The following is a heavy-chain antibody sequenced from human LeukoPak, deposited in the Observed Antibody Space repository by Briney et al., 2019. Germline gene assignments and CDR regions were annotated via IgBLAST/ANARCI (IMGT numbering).Heavy chain of an antibody. Sequence: GGSLRLSCAASGFTFSSYGMHWVRQAPGKGLEWVAVIWYDGSNKYYADSVKGRFTISRDNSKNTLYLQMNSLRAEDTAVYYCARDSGYYGSANYFDCWGQGTLVTVSS. CDR1: GFTFSSYG. J-gene: IGHJ4*02. D-gene: IGHD3-10*01. V-gene: IGHV3-33*01. CDR3: ARDSGYYGSANYFDC. CDR2: IWYDGSNK.